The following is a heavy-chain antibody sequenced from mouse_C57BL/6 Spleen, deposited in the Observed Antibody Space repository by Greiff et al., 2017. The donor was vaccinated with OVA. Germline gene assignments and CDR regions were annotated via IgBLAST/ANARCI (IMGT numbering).Heavy chain of an antibody. D-gene: IGHD1-1*01. CDR3: ARSLYGSSYYFDY. CDR1: GYTFTSYW. Sequence: QVQLQQPGAELVRPGTSVKLSCTASGYTFTSYWMHWVKQRPGQGLEWIGVIDPSDSYTNYNQKFKGKATLTVDTSSSTAYMQLSSLTSEDSAVYYCARSLYGSSYYFDYWGQGTTLTVSS. V-gene: IGHV1-59*01. J-gene: IGHJ2*01. CDR2: IDPSDSYT.